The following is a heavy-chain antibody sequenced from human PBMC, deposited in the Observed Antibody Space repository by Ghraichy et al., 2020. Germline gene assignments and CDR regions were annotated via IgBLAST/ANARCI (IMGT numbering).Heavy chain of an antibody. CDR1: GYTFINYG. J-gene: IGHJ5*02. Sequence: ASVKVSCKASGYTFINYGLSWVRQAAGQGLEWLGWSTTKRGNTQYGWKFQDRVTMTADTSTSTAYMELRSLRSDDTAVYYCARGITYFDPWGQGTLFTVSS. CDR2: STTKRGNT. V-gene: IGHV1-18*01. CDR3: ARGITYFDP.